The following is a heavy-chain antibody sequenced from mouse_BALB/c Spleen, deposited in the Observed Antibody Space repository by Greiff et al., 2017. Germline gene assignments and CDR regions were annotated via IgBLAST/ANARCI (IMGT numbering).Heavy chain of an antibody. CDR2: IDPETGGT. Sequence: QVQLQQSGAVLVRPGASVTLSCKASGYTFTDYEMHWVKQTPVHGLEWIGAIDPETGGTAYNQKFKGKATLTADKSSSTAYMELRSLTSEDSAVYYCTELRRAADYAMDYWGQGTSVTVSS. D-gene: IGHD2-12*01. CDR1: GYTFTDYE. J-gene: IGHJ4*01. V-gene: IGHV1-15*01. CDR3: TELRRAADYAMDY.